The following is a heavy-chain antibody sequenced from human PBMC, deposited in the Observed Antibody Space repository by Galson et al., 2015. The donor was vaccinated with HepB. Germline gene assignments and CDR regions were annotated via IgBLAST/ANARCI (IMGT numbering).Heavy chain of an antibody. V-gene: IGHV1-18*01. D-gene: IGHD2-2*01. CDR3: ARDGGGVCSSTSCYVF. CDR2: ISTYNGNT. Sequence: SVKVSCKASGYTFSRNGISWLRQAPGQGLEWMGWISTYNGNTNYAQKLQSRVTMTTDTSTSTAYMELRSLRSDDTAVYYCARDGGGVCSSTSCYVFWGQGTMVTVSS. J-gene: IGHJ3*01. CDR1: GYTFSRNG.